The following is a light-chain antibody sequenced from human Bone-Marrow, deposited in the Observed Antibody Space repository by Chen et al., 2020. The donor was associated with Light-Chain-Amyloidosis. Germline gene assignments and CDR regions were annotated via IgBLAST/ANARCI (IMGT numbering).Light chain of an antibody. CDR1: ISDIGRYNY. CDR2: EVS. V-gene: IGLV2-8*01. Sequence: QSALTQPPSASGSPGQSVTISCTGTISDIGRYNYVSWYSQSPGNAPKLLIYEVSKRPSGVLDRFSGSKFGNTASMTVSDIRADDESHYCCSSVGGTSDNVLFGGGTTLTVL. CDR3: SSVGGTSDNVL. J-gene: IGLJ2*01.